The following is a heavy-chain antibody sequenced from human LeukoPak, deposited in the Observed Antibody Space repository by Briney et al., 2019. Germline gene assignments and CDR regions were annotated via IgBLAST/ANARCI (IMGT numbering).Heavy chain of an antibody. V-gene: IGHV3-48*03. J-gene: IGHJ5*02. Sequence: GGSLRLSCAASGFTFSSYEMNWVRQAPGRGLEWVSYIGSSGSNKYYAESVKGRFTISRDNSKNTLYLQMNSLRAEDTAVYYCVVITQAWGQGTLVTVPS. CDR1: GFTFSSYE. CDR2: IGSSGSNK. D-gene: IGHD2/OR15-2a*01. CDR3: VVITQA.